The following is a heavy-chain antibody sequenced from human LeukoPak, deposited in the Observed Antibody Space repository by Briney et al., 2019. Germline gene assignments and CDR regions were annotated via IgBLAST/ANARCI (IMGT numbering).Heavy chain of an antibody. CDR3: ARDSPNYSKGAIDI. J-gene: IGHJ3*02. Sequence: GGSLRLSCAASGFTFSSHGMHWVRQAPGKGLVWVAHVSTDGTSTSSVDSVKGRFTISRDNAKNTLYLQMSSLRAEDTAVYYCARDSPNYSKGAIDIWGQGTMVTVSS. D-gene: IGHD1-7*01. V-gene: IGHV3-74*01. CDR1: GFTFSSHG. CDR2: VSTDGTST.